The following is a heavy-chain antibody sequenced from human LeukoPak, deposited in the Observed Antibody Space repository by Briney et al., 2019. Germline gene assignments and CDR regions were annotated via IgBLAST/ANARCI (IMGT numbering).Heavy chain of an antibody. CDR3: VKGDNNILTGYYNSFDY. CDR1: GFTFNNYA. CDR2: ISGSGIST. Sequence: GGSLRLSCAASGFTFNNYAMSWVRQAPGKGLEWVSTISGSGISTYYADSVKGRFTISRDNSRNTLYLQMNSLRAEDTALYYCVKGDNNILTGYYNSFDYWGQGTLVTVSS. V-gene: IGHV3-23*01. J-gene: IGHJ4*02. D-gene: IGHD3-9*01.